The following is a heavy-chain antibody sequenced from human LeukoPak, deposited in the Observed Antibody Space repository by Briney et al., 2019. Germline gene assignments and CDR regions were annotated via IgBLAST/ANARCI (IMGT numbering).Heavy chain of an antibody. CDR1: GGSFSGYY. CDR3: ARGEQQLVRSIDY. Sequence: SETLSLTCAVYGGSFSGYYWSWIRQPPGKGLEWIGEINHSGSTNYNPSLKSRVTISVDTSKTQFSLKLSSVTAADTAVYYCARGEQQLVRSIDYWGQGTLVTVSS. D-gene: IGHD6-13*01. CDR2: INHSGST. J-gene: IGHJ4*02. V-gene: IGHV4-34*01.